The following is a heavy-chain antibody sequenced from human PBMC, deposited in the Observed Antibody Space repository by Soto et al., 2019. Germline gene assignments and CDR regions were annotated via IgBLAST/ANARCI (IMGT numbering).Heavy chain of an antibody. CDR2: ISSSSSTI. CDR1: GFVFSTYS. Sequence: EVQLVESGGGLVQPGGSLRLSCAASGFVFSTYSMNWVRQAPGKGLEWVSDISSSSSTIYYADSVQGRFTITRDNANNSLYLQVNSLRDEDTAVYYCARPAGRVDYFDYWGQGTLVTVSS. V-gene: IGHV3-48*02. D-gene: IGHD2-15*01. CDR3: ARPAGRVDYFDY. J-gene: IGHJ4*02.